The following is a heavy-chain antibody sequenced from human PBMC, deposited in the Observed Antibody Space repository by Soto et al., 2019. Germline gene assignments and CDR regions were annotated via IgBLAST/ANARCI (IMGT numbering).Heavy chain of an antibody. CDR1: GYTFTSYA. J-gene: IGHJ4*02. V-gene: IGHV1-3*01. CDR2: INAGNGNT. CDR3: ARVPDYYGSGSYYRY. D-gene: IGHD3-10*01. Sequence: GASVKVSCKASGYTFTSYAMHWVLQAPGQRLEWMGWINAGNGNTKYSQKFQGRVTITRDTSASTAYMELSSLRSEDTAVYYCARVPDYYGSGSYYRYWGQGTLVTVSS.